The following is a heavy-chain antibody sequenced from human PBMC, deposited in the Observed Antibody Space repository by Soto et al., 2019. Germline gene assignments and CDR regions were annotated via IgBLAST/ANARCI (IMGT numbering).Heavy chain of an antibody. J-gene: IGHJ4*02. CDR1: GFSIGGNP. Sequence: VGSLRLSCEVSGFSIGGNPMSWVRQAPGQGLEWVASIHTVGSTYYADSVQGRFTISRDNSKNTLFLQMNSLRVGDTAIYFCARGLNDDSWGQGTLVTVSS. CDR2: IHTVGST. CDR3: ARGLNDDS. D-gene: IGHD1-1*01. V-gene: IGHV3-53*01.